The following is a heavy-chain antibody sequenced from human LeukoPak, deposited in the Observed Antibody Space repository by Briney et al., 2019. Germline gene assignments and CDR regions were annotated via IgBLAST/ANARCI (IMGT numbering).Heavy chain of an antibody. J-gene: IGHJ3*02. CDR2: IIPIFGTA. Sequence: ASVKVSCKASGYTFTGCYMHWVRQAPGQGLEWMGGIIPIFGTANYAQKFQGRVTITADKSTSTAYMELSSLRSEDTAVYYCARDGSIAARHLPSYDAFDIWGQGTMVTVSS. CDR1: GYTFTGCY. CDR3: ARDGSIAARHLPSYDAFDI. D-gene: IGHD6-6*01. V-gene: IGHV1-69*06.